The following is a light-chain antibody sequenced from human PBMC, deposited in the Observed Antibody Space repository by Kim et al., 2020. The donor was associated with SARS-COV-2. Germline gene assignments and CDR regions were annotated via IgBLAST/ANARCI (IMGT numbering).Light chain of an antibody. V-gene: IGKV3-20*01. CDR3: QQYGSSPYS. CDR1: QSVSSSY. J-gene: IGKJ2*03. CDR2: GAS. Sequence: APGERAALSCRASQSVSSSYLAWYQQKPGQAPRLLIYGASSRATGIPDRFSGSGSGTDFTLTISRLEPEDFAVYYCQQYGSSPYSFGQGTKLEI.